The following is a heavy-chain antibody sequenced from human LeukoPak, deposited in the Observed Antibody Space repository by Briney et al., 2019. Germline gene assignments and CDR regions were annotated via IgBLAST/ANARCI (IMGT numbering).Heavy chain of an antibody. CDR3: AGLDSSGPFDY. J-gene: IGHJ4*02. Sequence: GGSLRLSCAASGFTFSSYTMNWVRQIPGKGLEWVSSISSSSSYIYYADSVKGRFTISRDNAKNSLYLQMNSLRAEDTAVYYCAGLDSSGPFDYWGQGTLVTVSS. D-gene: IGHD3-22*01. V-gene: IGHV3-21*01. CDR1: GFTFSSYT. CDR2: ISSSSSYI.